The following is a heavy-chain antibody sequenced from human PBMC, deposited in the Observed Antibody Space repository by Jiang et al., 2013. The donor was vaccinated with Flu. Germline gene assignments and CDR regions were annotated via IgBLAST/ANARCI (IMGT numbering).Heavy chain of an antibody. D-gene: IGHD1-26*01. CDR3: ARDKVVGASNDAFDI. CDR2: IYYSGST. Sequence: GPGLVKPSETLSLTCTVSGGSISSSSYYWGWIRQPPGKGLEWIGSIYYSGSTYYNPSLKSRVTISVDTSKNQFSLKLSSVTAADTAVYYCARDKVVGASNDAFDIWGQGTMVTVSS. V-gene: IGHV4-39*07. CDR1: GGSISSSSYY. J-gene: IGHJ3*02.